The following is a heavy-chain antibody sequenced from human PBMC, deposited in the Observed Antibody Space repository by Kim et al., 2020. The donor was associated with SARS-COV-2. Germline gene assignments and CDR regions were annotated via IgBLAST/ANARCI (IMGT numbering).Heavy chain of an antibody. CDR3: AKDPFGSGSQPRGAY. CDR2: ISSSGGNT. CDR1: GFTFSSCA. Sequence: GGSLRLSCAASGFTFSSCAMTWVRQAPGKGLEWVSSISSSGGNTYYADSVKGRFTISRDNSKNTVHLQMNSLRVEDTAVYYCAKDPFGSGSQPRGAYWGQGTLVTVSS. D-gene: IGHD3-10*01. J-gene: IGHJ4*02. V-gene: IGHV3-23*01.